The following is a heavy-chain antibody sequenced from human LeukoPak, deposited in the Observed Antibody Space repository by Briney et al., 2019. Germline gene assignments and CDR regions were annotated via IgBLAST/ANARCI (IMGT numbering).Heavy chain of an antibody. J-gene: IGHJ4*02. CDR3: ASPRPAVAGTFDY. CDR1: GFTFSSYA. V-gene: IGHV3-23*01. Sequence: PRGSLRLSCAASGFTFSSYAMCTVRRALQKGLGWVSAISGSGGRTYYADSVKGRFTISRDNYKNTLYLKMNSLRAEDRAVYYCASPRPAVAGTFDYWGQGTLVTVSS. D-gene: IGHD6-19*01. CDR2: ISGSGGRT.